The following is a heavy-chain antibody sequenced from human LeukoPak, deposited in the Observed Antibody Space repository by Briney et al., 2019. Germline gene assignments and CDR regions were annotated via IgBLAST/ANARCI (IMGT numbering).Heavy chain of an antibody. CDR1: GGSFSGYY. J-gene: IGHJ4*02. V-gene: IGHV4-34*01. CDR3: ARTPIFGVVIHFDY. Sequence: PSETLSLTCAVYGGSFSGYYWSWIRQPPGKGLEWIGEINHSGSTNYNPSLKSRVTISVDRSKNQFSLKLNSVTAADTAVYYCARTPIFGVVIHFDYWGQGTLVTVSS. D-gene: IGHD3-3*01. CDR2: INHSGST.